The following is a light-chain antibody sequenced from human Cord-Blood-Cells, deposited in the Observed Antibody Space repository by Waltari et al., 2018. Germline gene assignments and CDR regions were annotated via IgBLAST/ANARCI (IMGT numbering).Light chain of an antibody. V-gene: IGLV3-25*02. CDR3: QSADSSGTYVV. CDR1: ALPKQY. J-gene: IGLJ2*01. Sequence: SYELTQPPSVSVSPGQTARIPCSGDALPKQYAYWYQQQPGQAPVLVIYKDSERPPGIPERFSGSSSGTTVTLTISGVQAEDEADYYCQSADSSGTYVVFGGGTKLTVL. CDR2: KDS.